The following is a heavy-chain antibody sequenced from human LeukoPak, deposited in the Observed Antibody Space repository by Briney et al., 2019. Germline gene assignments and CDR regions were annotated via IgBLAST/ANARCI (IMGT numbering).Heavy chain of an antibody. V-gene: IGHV3-20*04. D-gene: IGHD2-15*01. CDR1: GFTLHDHG. Sequence: RAGGSLRLSCAGSGFTLHDHGMTWVRQAPGKGLEWVSGITWNGDITGYVDSVKGRFTISRDNAKNSLYLQMRSLRAEDTALYYCARSTGQGVADYFDFWGQGTLVTVSS. CDR2: ITWNGDIT. J-gene: IGHJ4*02. CDR3: ARSTGQGVADYFDF.